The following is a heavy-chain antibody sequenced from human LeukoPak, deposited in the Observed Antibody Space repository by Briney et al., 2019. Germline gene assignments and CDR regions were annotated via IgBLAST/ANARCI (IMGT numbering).Heavy chain of an antibody. V-gene: IGHV4-59*01. CDR1: GGSISSYY. D-gene: IGHD3-10*01. Sequence: SETPSLTCTVSGGSISSYYWSWIRQPPGKGLEWIGYIYYSGSTNYNPSLKSRVTISVDTSKNQFSLKLSSVTAADTAVYYCARSHRTFGELGVDYWGQGTLVTVSS. J-gene: IGHJ4*02. CDR3: ARSHRTFGELGVDY. CDR2: IYYSGST.